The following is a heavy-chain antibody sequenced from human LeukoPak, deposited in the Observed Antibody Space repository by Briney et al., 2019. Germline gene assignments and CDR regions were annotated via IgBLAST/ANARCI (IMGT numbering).Heavy chain of an antibody. V-gene: IGHV1-58*02. Sequence: SVTVSCKASGFTFTSSAMQWVRQARGQRLEWMGWIFVGSGNTNYAQKFQERVTITRDMSTSTAYMELSSLRSEDTAVYYCAAVGPSNYVSYYGMDVWGQGTTVTVSS. CDR2: IFVGSGNT. D-gene: IGHD4-11*01. CDR3: AAVGPSNYVSYYGMDV. CDR1: GFTFTSSA. J-gene: IGHJ6*02.